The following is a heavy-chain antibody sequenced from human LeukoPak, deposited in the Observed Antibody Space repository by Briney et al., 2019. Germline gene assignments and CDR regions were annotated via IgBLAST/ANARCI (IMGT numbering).Heavy chain of an antibody. V-gene: IGHV4-39*07. CDR2: LYYSGDT. Sequence: SETLSLTCTVSGDSINRGSYYWGWIRQPPGKGLEWIGTLYYSGDTYYNPSLKSRATISIDTSNNQFSLRLSSVTAADTAVYYCARVTPTDPLIAAGPSYGMDVWGQGTTVSVSS. CDR1: GDSINRGSYY. CDR3: ARVTPTDPLIAAGPSYGMDV. D-gene: IGHD6-6*01. J-gene: IGHJ6*02.